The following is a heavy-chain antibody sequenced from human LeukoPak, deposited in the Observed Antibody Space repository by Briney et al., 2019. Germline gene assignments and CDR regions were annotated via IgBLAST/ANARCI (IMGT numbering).Heavy chain of an antibody. J-gene: IGHJ4*02. CDR1: GFILSSFW. Sequence: GGSLRLSCAAPGFILSSFWMSWVRQAPGKGLEWVANIKQDGSEKYYVDSVKGRFTISRDNAKNSLYLQMNSLRAEDTAVYYCARAPDDFDYWGQGTLVTVSS. V-gene: IGHV3-7*01. CDR2: IKQDGSEK. CDR3: ARAPDDFDY.